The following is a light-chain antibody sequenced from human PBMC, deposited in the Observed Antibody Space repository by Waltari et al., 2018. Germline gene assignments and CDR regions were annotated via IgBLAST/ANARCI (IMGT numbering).Light chain of an antibody. CDR2: DVS. J-gene: IGLJ2*01. CDR1: SSDVGDYNY. V-gene: IGLV2-14*03. CDR3: SSYIGSSTLEL. Sequence: QSALTQPASVSGSPGQSITISCTGTSSDVGDYNYVSWYQQHPGKAPKLMIYDVSNRPSGVSNRFSGSKSGNTASLTISGLQAEDNADYYCSSYIGSSTLELFGGGTSLTVL.